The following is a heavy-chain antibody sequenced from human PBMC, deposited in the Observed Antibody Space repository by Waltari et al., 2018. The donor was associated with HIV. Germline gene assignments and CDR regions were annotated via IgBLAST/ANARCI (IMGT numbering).Heavy chain of an antibody. V-gene: IGHV4-59*08. CDR1: GRSISIYY. D-gene: IGHD4-17*01. CDR2: TYYSGST. J-gene: IGHJ3*02. Sequence: QAQLQPSGPGLVKPSETLPLTCTVSGRSISIYYWRWIRQPPVNGLVWIGYTYYSGSTTYNPPLGTLAAISVDTSKTQFSLKLSSVTAADTAVYYCARTMTTVVTPDGAVDSWGPGTMVTVSS. CDR3: ARTMTTVVTPDGAVDS.